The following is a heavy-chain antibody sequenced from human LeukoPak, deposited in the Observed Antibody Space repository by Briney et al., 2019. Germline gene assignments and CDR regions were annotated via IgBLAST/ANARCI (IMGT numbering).Heavy chain of an antibody. CDR3: ARAVGSSESNWFDP. V-gene: IGHV4-61*02. CDR1: GGSINSGSYY. CDR2: IYASGST. D-gene: IGHD1-26*01. J-gene: IGHJ5*02. Sequence: SETLSLTCTVSGGSINSGSYYWSWIRQPAGKGLEWIGRIYASGSTNYNPSLKSRVTISVDRSKNLFSLKLSSVTAADTAVYYCARAVGSSESNWFDPWGQGTLATVSS.